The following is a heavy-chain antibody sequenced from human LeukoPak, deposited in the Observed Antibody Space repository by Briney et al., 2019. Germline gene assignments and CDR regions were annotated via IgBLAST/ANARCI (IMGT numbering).Heavy chain of an antibody. J-gene: IGHJ4*02. Sequence: GASVKVSCKASGYTFTSYGISWVRQAPGQGLEWMGWISAYNGNTNYAQKLQGRVTMTTDTSTSTAYMELRSLRSDDTAVYYCARDGGEVGDFWSGYHYDLSSTLNDYWGQGTLVTVSS. V-gene: IGHV1-18*01. CDR3: ARDGGEVGDFWSGYHYDLSSTLNDY. CDR2: ISAYNGNT. D-gene: IGHD3-3*01. CDR1: GYTFTSYG.